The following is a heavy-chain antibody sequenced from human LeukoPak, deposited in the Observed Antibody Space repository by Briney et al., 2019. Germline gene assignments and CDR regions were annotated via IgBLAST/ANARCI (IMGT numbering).Heavy chain of an antibody. D-gene: IGHD3-22*01. J-gene: IGHJ4*02. V-gene: IGHV1-24*01. CDR3: TTDPGYYDSSGYPY. CDR2: FDPEDGET. Sequence: ASVKVSCKVSGYTLTELSMHWVRQAPGKGLEWMGGFDPEDGETIYAQKFQGRVTMTEDTSTDTAYMELSRLRSEDTAVYYCTTDPGYYDSSGYPYWGQGTLVTVSS. CDR1: GYTLTELS.